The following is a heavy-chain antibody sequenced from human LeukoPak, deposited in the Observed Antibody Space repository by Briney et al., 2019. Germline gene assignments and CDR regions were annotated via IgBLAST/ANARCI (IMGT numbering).Heavy chain of an antibody. D-gene: IGHD3-16*02. CDR1: GGSISSYY. CDR3: ASLAYVWGSYRYTNYYYYMDV. Sequence: SETLSLTCTVSGGSISSYYWSWIRQPAGKGLEWIGRIYTSGSTNYNPSLKSRVTMSVDTSKNQFSLKLSSVTAADTAVYYCASLAYVWGSYRYTNYYYYMDVWGKGTTVTVSS. CDR2: IYTSGST. V-gene: IGHV4-4*07. J-gene: IGHJ6*03.